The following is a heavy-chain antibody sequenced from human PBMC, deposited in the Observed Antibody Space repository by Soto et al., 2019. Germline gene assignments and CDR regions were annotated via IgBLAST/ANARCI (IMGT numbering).Heavy chain of an antibody. CDR3: ARARYSSSWPNWFDP. CDR2: INHSGST. J-gene: IGHJ5*02. D-gene: IGHD6-13*01. V-gene: IGHV4-34*01. Sequence: SETLSLTCAVYGGFFSGYYWSWIRQPPGKGLEWIGEINHSGSTNYNPSLKSRVTISVDTSKNQFSLKLSSVTAADTAVYYCARARYSSSWPNWFDPWGQGTLVTVSS. CDR1: GGFFSGYY.